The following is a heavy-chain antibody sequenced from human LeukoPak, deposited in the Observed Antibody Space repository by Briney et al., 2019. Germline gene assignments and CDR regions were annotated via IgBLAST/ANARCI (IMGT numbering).Heavy chain of an antibody. CDR1: GGSISSYY. CDR3: ARDTYYYDSSYHYFDY. Sequence: SETLSLTCTVSGGSISSYYWSWIRQLPGKGLEWIGYIYYSGSTNYNPSLKSRVTISVDTSKNQFSLKLSSVTAADTAVYYCARDTYYYDSSYHYFDYWGQGTLVTVSS. CDR2: IYYSGST. V-gene: IGHV4-59*12. D-gene: IGHD3-22*01. J-gene: IGHJ4*02.